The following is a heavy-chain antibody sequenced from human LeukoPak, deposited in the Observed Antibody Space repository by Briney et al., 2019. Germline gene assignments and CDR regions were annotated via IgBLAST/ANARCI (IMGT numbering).Heavy chain of an antibody. V-gene: IGHV4-39*07. Sequence: SETLSLTCTVSGGSISSSSYYWGWIRQPPGKGLEWIGSIYYSGSTYYNPSLKSRVTISVDTSKNQFSLKLSSVTAADTAVYYCARVLTTVTTVYYYYMDVWGKGTTVTVSS. CDR1: GGSISSSSYY. D-gene: IGHD4-11*01. J-gene: IGHJ6*03. CDR3: ARVLTTVTTVYYYYMDV. CDR2: IYYSGST.